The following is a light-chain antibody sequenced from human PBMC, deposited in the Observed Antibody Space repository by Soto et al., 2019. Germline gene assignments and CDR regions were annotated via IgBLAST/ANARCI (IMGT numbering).Light chain of an antibody. J-gene: IGKJ5*01. CDR2: DST. V-gene: IGKV3-11*01. Sequence: TPSRATVRLYAGERASLSSPSSQSIHTSLAWYQQKPGQPPRLVVYDSTLRANGVPDRFGGSRSGTEFTLTICNLGPADFPVCYCQQRNVRPPITFAQGTRLE. CDR3: QQRNVRPPIT. CDR1: QSIHTS.